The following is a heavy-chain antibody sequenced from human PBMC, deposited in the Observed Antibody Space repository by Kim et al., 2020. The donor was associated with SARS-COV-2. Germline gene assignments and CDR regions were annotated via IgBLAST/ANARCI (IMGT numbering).Heavy chain of an antibody. D-gene: IGHD2-15*01. V-gene: IGHV1-46*01. J-gene: IGHJ4*02. Sequence: ASVKVSCKASGYTFTSYYMHWVRQTPGQGLEWMGIIDPSGGSTSHAQKFKGRVTMTSDTSTSTVYMELSSLRSEDTAVYYCARVGIGGRYCRGGTCYHIFEYWGQGTLVTVSS. CDR2: IDPSGGST. CDR1: GYTFTSYY. CDR3: ARVGIGGRYCRGGTCYHIFEY.